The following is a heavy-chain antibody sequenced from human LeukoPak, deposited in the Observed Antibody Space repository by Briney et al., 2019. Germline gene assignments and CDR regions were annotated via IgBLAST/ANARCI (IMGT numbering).Heavy chain of an antibody. V-gene: IGHV3-48*02. D-gene: IGHD2-15*01. CDR3: AISWGYYFDY. J-gene: IGHJ4*01. CDR2: ISSGSSTI. CDR1: GFTFSRYS. Sequence: GGSLRLSCAASGFTFSRYSMNWVRQAPGKGLEWISYISSGSSTIYYADSVKGRFTISRDNAKNSLYLQMNSLKDEDTAVYYCAISWGYYFDYWGQETWSPSPQ.